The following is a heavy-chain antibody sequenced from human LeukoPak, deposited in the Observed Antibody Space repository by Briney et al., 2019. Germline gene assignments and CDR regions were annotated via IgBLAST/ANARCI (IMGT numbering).Heavy chain of an antibody. CDR2: INPNSGGT. J-gene: IGHJ4*02. CDR3: ARGFTYYYDSSGYYPFDY. Sequence: ASVKVSCKASGYTFTGYYMHWVRQAPGQGLEWMGWINPNSGGTNYAQKFQGRVTMTRDTSISTAYMELSRLRSDDTAVYYCARGFTYYYDSSGYYPFDYWGQGTLVTVSS. CDR1: GYTFTGYY. V-gene: IGHV1-2*02. D-gene: IGHD3-22*01.